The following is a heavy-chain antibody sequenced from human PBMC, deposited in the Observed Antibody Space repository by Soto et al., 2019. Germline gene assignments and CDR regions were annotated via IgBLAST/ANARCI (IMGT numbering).Heavy chain of an antibody. D-gene: IGHD2-2*01. CDR1: GYIFTIYG. CDR3: ATIWGLHCTTTRCSENWLDP. V-gene: IGHV1-18*01. CDR2: INTSNGNT. Sequence: QVHLVQSEAEVKKPGASVRVSCKASGYIFTIYGISWLRQAPGQGLAWMGWINTSNGNTNYAQKFQGRVTMTTDTSTTTAYMELRSLTSDDTAVYYCATIWGLHCTTTRCSENWLDPLGQGTLVTVSS. J-gene: IGHJ5*02.